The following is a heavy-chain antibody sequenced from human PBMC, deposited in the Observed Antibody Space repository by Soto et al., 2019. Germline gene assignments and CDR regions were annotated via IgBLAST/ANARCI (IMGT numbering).Heavy chain of an antibody. V-gene: IGHV4-39*01. D-gene: IGHD2-2*01. CDR1: GGSISSSSSY. CDR3: ARGYCSSNSCYAVTPYYYYMDV. J-gene: IGHJ6*03. CDR2: IYYLGNT. Sequence: SETLSLTCTVSGGSISSSSSYWGWIRQPPGKGLEWVGSIYYLGNTYYNPSLKSGVTISVDTSKNQFSLKLSSVTAADTAVYYCARGYCSSNSCYAVTPYYYYMDVWGKGTTVTVSS.